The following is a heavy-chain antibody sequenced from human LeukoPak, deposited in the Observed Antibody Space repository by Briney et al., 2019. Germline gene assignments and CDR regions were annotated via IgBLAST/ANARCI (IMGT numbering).Heavy chain of an antibody. CDR1: GGSISSSSYY. J-gene: IGHJ6*02. V-gene: IGHV4-39*07. Sequence: SETLSLTCTVSGGSISSSSYYWGWIRQPPGKGLEWIGSIYYSGSTYYNPSLKSRVTISVDTSKNQFSLKLSSVTAADTAVYYCASNLRGYCSGGSCYSEDYYYGMDVWGQGTTVTVSS. CDR3: ASNLRGYCSGGSCYSEDYYYGMDV. CDR2: IYYSGST. D-gene: IGHD2-15*01.